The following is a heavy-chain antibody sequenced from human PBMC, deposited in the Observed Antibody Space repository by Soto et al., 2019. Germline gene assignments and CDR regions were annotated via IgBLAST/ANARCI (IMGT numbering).Heavy chain of an antibody. D-gene: IGHD3-3*01. V-gene: IGHV3-23*01. Sequence: GGSLRLSCSASGFPFSSYAMSWVRPAPGKGLEWVSAISGSGGSTYYADSVKGRFTISRDNSKNTLYLQMNSLRAEDTAVYYCAKADPSITIFGVVEITYFDYWGQGTLVTVSS. CDR3: AKADPSITIFGVVEITYFDY. J-gene: IGHJ4*02. CDR2: ISGSGGST. CDR1: GFPFSSYA.